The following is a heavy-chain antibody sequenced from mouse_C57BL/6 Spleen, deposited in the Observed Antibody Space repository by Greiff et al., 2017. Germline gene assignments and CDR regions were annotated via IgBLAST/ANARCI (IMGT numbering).Heavy chain of an antibody. J-gene: IGHJ4*01. Sequence: EVKLQESGGGLVQPKGSLKLSCAASGFSFNTYAMNWVRQAPGKGLEWVARIRSKSNNYATYYADSVKDRFTISRDDSESMLYLQMNNLKTEDTAMYYCVSPTGTGAMDYWGQGTSGTVST. CDR3: VSPTGTGAMDY. CDR1: GFSFNTYA. V-gene: IGHV10-1*01. D-gene: IGHD4-1*02. CDR2: IRSKSNNYAT.